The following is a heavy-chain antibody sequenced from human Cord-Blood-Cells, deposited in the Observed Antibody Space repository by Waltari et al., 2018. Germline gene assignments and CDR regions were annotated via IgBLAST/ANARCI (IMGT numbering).Heavy chain of an antibody. J-gene: IGHJ1*01. V-gene: IGHV1-24*01. Sequence: QVQLVQSGAEVKKPGASVKVSCKVSGYTLTELSMHWLRPAPDTGLEWMGGFDPEDGETIYAQKFQGRVTMTEDTSTDTAYMELSSLRSEDTAVYYCATSYYDFWSGYYVEYFQHWGQGTLVTVSS. CDR1: GYTLTELS. CDR2: FDPEDGET. D-gene: IGHD3-3*01. CDR3: ATSYYDFWSGYYVEYFQH.